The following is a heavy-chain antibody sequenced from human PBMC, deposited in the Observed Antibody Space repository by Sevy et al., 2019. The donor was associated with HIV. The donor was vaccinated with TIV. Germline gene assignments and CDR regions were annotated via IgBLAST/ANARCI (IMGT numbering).Heavy chain of an antibody. CDR1: GYSLTDLS. V-gene: IGHV1-24*01. CDR3: ATTREYSSDNSGYIDY. D-gene: IGHD3-22*01. J-gene: IGHJ4*02. Sequence: ASVKVSCKVSGYSLTDLSMHWVRQAPGIGLEWMGRFDPEDGETIYPQKFQGRVTMTEDTSRDTAYMELSSLRSDDTAMYYCATTREYSSDNSGYIDYWGQGTLVTVSS. CDR2: FDPEDGET.